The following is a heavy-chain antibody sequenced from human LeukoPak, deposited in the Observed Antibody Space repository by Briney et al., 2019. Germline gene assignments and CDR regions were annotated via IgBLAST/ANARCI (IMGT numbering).Heavy chain of an antibody. CDR1: GFIISDYA. Sequence: GGSLRLSCSASGFIISDYAMHWVRQAPGRGLEYVSGISANGGSTYYADSVKGRFTISRDTSKNTLYLQMSSLRAEDTAIYYCVKDLYKGDSASWYFFHYWGQGTLVTVSS. CDR2: ISANGGST. J-gene: IGHJ4*02. D-gene: IGHD6-13*01. V-gene: IGHV3-64D*06. CDR3: VKDLYKGDSASWYFFHY.